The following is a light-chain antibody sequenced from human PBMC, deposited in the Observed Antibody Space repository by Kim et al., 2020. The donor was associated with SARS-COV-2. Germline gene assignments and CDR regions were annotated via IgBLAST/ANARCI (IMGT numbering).Light chain of an antibody. CDR3: NSRDSSGNHRVV. CDR1: SLRSYY. Sequence: SSELTQDPAVSVALGQTVRITCQGDSLRSYYASWYQQKPGQAPVLVIYGKNNRPSGIPDRFPGSSSGNTASLTITGAQAEDEADYYCNSRDSSGNHRVVFGGVTQRTVL. CDR2: GKN. V-gene: IGLV3-19*01. J-gene: IGLJ2*01.